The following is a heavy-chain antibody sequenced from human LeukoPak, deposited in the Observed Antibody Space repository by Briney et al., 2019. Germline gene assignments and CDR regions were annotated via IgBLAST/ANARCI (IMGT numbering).Heavy chain of an antibody. CDR1: GFTFSSYS. V-gene: IGHV3-21*01. J-gene: IGHJ4*02. CDR2: ISSSSSYI. CDR3: ARDREYYYDSSGYFPFDY. Sequence: PGGSLRLSCAASGFTFSSYSMNWVRQAPGKGLEWVSSISSSSSYIYYADSVKGRFTISRDNAKNSLYLQMNSLRAEDTAVYYCARDREYYYDSSGYFPFDYWGQGTLVTVSS. D-gene: IGHD3-22*01.